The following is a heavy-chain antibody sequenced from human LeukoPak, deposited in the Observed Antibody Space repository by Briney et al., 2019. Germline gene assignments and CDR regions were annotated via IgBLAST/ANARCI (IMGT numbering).Heavy chain of an antibody. J-gene: IGHJ4*02. CDR1: GGSPTNYY. Sequence: SATPSLTCTVSGGSPTNYYWSWIRQPPGKGLEWIGYISYSGSTNYKPSLKGRATISVDTSKNQFSLKLSSVTAADTAVYYCARGAAAGDYWGQGTLVTVSS. D-gene: IGHD6-13*01. V-gene: IGHV4-59*01. CDR2: ISYSGST. CDR3: ARGAAAGDY.